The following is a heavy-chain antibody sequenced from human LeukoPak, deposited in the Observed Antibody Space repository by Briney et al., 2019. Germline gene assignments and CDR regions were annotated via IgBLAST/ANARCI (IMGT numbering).Heavy chain of an antibody. CDR2: ISSSSSYI. V-gene: IGHV3-21*01. CDR3: ARGRVVTAMMDAFDI. J-gene: IGHJ3*02. CDR1: GFPFISYS. D-gene: IGHD2-21*02. Sequence: GGSLRLSCAASGFPFISYSMNWVRQAPGKGLEWVSSISSSSSYIYYADSVKGRFTISRDNAKNSLYLQMNSLRAEDTAVYYCARGRVVTAMMDAFDIWGQGTMVTVSS.